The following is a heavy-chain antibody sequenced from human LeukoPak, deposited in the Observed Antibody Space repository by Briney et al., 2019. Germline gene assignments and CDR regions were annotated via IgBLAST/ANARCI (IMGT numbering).Heavy chain of an antibody. CDR3: ARPGSGFDY. D-gene: IGHD2-15*01. CDR2: IWYDGSNK. Sequence: GRSLRLSCAASGFTFSSYGMHWVRQAPGKGLEWVAVIWYDGSNKYYADSVKGRSTISRDNSKNTLYLQMNSPRAEDTPVYYCARPGSGFDYWGQGTLVTVSS. J-gene: IGHJ4*02. CDR1: GFTFSSYG. V-gene: IGHV3-33*01.